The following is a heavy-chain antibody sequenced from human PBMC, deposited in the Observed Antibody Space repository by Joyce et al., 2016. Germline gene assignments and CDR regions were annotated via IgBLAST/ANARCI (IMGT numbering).Heavy chain of an antibody. D-gene: IGHD3-10*01. J-gene: IGHJ4*02. CDR2: IYFSGST. V-gene: IGHV4-39*01. CDR3: ARQEDFFGLGSFWSK. Sequence: QLQLQESGPGLVKPSETLSLICTVSGGSISSNTYYWGWIREPPGKGLEWIGSIYFSGSTYYSPSLKSRVSMSVDTSKSQFSLKLGSVTAADTAVYYCARQEDFFGLGSFWSKWGQGTLVTVSS. CDR1: GGSISSNTYY.